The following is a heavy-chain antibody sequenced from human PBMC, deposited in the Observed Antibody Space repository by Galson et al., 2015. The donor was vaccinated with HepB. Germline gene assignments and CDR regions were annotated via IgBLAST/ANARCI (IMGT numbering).Heavy chain of an antibody. D-gene: IGHD6-13*01. Sequence: SLRLSCAASGFTFSSYGMHWVRQAPGKGLEWVAVISYDGSNKYYADSVKGRFTISRDNSKNTLYLQMNSLRAEDTAVYYCAKASEVTGYSSSWYGTGFDYWGQGTLVTVSS. V-gene: IGHV3-30*18. CDR2: ISYDGSNK. CDR3: AKASEVTGYSSSWYGTGFDY. CDR1: GFTFSSYG. J-gene: IGHJ4*02.